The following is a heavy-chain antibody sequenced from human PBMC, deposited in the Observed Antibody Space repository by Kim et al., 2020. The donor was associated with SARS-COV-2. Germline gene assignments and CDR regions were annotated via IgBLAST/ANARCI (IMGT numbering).Heavy chain of an antibody. CDR2: IYYSGST. CDR3: ARGALDVGGAHFDY. V-gene: IGHV4-39*07. J-gene: IGHJ4*02. D-gene: IGHD1-26*01. Sequence: SETLSLTCTVSGGSISSSSYYWGWIRQPPGKGLEWIGSIYYSGSTYYNPSLKSRVTISVDTSKNQFSLKLSSVTAADTAVYYCARGALDVGGAHFDYWGQGTLVTVSS. CDR1: GGSISSSSYY.